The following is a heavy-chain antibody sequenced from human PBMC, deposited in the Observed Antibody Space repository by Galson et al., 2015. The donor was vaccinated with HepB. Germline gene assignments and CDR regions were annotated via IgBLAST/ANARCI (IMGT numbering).Heavy chain of an antibody. Sequence: SLRLSCAASGFTFSIYWMHWVRQAPGKGLVWVSRINSDGTYITYADSVKGRFTISRDNAKNTLYLQMNSPRAEDTALYYCARTRGAAAGIFDYWGQGTLVTVSS. CDR1: GFTFSIYW. J-gene: IGHJ4*02. CDR3: ARTRGAAAGIFDY. D-gene: IGHD6-13*01. CDR2: INSDGTYI. V-gene: IGHV3-74*01.